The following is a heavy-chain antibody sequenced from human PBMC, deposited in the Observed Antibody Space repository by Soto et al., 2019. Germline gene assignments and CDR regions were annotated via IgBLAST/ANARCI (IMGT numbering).Heavy chain of an antibody. V-gene: IGHV4-31*03. CDR1: GAVTFSGSYY. J-gene: IGHJ6*02. CDR3: ARDNLRFLEWLLLVPRTDYGMDV. CDR2: IFNSGSA. Sequence: SETLSLTCSVSGAVTFSGSYYWSWIRQSPGKGLECLGYIFNSGSAYYNPSLKSRVSISIDTSKDEFSLTVNSVTAADTAVYYCARDNLRFLEWLLLVPRTDYGMDVWGQGTTVTVSS. D-gene: IGHD3-3*01.